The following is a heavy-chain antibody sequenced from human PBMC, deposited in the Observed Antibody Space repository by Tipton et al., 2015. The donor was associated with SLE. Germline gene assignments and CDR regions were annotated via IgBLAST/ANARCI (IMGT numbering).Heavy chain of an antibody. V-gene: IGHV1-18*01. Sequence: QSGAEVKKPGASVKVSCKASGYTFTTYGVSWVRQAPGQGLEWMGWTSTFNGKTNYSQNFQGRVTMTTDTSTSTAYMELRSLRSDDTAVDYCAREHFYESSGYYLGFYYVDYWGQGTRVTVSS. J-gene: IGHJ4*02. CDR2: TSTFNGKT. CDR1: GYTFTTYG. D-gene: IGHD3-22*01. CDR3: AREHFYESSGYYLGFYYVDY.